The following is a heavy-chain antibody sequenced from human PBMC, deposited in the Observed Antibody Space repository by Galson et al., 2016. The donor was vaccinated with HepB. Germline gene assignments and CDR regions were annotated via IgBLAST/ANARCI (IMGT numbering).Heavy chain of an antibody. CDR3: ARGEGYNLY. D-gene: IGHD5-24*01. J-gene: IGHJ4*02. Sequence: SETLSLTCTVSGASISSHYWGWIRQPPGKGLEWIAYIYDSGSTNYKPSLKSRVTISIDTSKNQFSLKLSSVTAADTAVYYCARGEGYNLYWGQGTLVTVSS. CDR2: IYDSGST. CDR1: GASISSHY. V-gene: IGHV4-59*08.